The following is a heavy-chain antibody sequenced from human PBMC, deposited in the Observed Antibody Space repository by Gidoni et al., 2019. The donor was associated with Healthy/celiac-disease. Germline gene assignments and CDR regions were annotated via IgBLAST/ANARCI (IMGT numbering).Heavy chain of an antibody. Sequence: QVQLQASGPGLVMPSQTLSLTCTISGGSISSGACYWSWICQPPGKGLEWIGYIYYSGSTYYNPSLKSRVTISVDTSKNQFSLKLSSVTAADTAVYYCARDRGSFAFDIWGQWTMVTVSS. CDR2: IYYSGST. CDR3: ARDRGSFAFDI. CDR1: GGSISSGACY. J-gene: IGHJ3*02. D-gene: IGHD3-16*01. V-gene: IGHV4-30-4*01.